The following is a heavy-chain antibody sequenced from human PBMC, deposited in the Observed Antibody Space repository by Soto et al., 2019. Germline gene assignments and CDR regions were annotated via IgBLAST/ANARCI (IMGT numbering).Heavy chain of an antibody. CDR1: GFTFGTYT. V-gene: IGHV3-21*01. CDR3: AREWASRTGCYGCYLDP. Sequence: EVQLVESGGGLVKPGGSLRLSCAASGFTFGTYTMSWVRQAPGKGLEWVSSISSSGTTIYYADSVKGRFTISRDNAKNSLYLQMNSLRAEDTAVYYCAREWASRTGCYGCYLDPWGQGTLVTVSS. CDR2: ISSSGTTI. D-gene: IGHD2-2*01. J-gene: IGHJ5*02.